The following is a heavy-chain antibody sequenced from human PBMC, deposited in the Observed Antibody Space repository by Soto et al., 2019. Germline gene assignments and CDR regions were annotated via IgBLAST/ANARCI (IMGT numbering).Heavy chain of an antibody. V-gene: IGHV4-34*01. J-gene: IGHJ4*02. CDR3: ARDKITGLVDY. D-gene: IGHD2-8*02. CDR2: INHSGST. Sequence: QVQLQQWGAGLLKPSETLSLTCAVYGGSFSGYYWTWIRQPPGTGLEWIGEINHSGSTNYNPSLKSPVTISVDTSKNQFSLKLTSVTAADTAVYYCARDKITGLVDYWGQRTLVTVSS. CDR1: GGSFSGYY.